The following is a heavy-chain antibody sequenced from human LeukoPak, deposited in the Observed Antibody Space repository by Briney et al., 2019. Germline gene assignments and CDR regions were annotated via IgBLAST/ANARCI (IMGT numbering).Heavy chain of an antibody. J-gene: IGHJ6*03. CDR1: GYTFTNYY. V-gene: IGHV1-46*01. CDR2: INPSGGST. Sequence: ASVKVSCKASGYTFTNYYIHWVRQDPGQRLECMGIINPSGGSTNYAQKFQGQDTMNRNMCTSPVHMQLNTLRSEDTAVYYCARSSGRSPNRDYMDVWGKGTTVTISS. CDR3: ARSSGRSPNRDYMDV. D-gene: IGHD1-14*01.